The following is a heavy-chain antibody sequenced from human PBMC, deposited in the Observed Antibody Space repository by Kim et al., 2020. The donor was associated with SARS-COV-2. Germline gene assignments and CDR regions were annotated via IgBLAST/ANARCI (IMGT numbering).Heavy chain of an antibody. CDR3: ARTPQEGDSSGYYRDDAFDI. Sequence: SETLSLTCTVSGGSISSYYWSWIRQPAGKGLEWIGRIYTSGSTNYNPSLKSRVTMSVDTSKNQFSLKLSSVTAADTAVYYCARTPQEGDSSGYYRDDAFDIWGQGTMVTVSS. V-gene: IGHV4-4*07. CDR2: IYTSGST. J-gene: IGHJ3*02. D-gene: IGHD3-22*01. CDR1: GGSISSYY.